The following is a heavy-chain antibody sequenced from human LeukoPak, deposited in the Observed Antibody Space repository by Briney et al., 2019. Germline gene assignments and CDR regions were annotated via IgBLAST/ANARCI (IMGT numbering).Heavy chain of an antibody. J-gene: IGHJ4*02. CDR1: GGSIGSYY. D-gene: IGHD3-10*01. CDR2: IHSSTSK. CDR3: AREAVDYGSGSLDY. Sequence: SSETLSLTCTVSGGSIGSYYWIWIRQPAGKGLEWIGRIHSSTSKNYNPPIKSRATLSLDTSKNQFSLKVDSVTAADTAIYYCAREAVDYGSGSLDYWGQGTLVAVSS. V-gene: IGHV4-4*07.